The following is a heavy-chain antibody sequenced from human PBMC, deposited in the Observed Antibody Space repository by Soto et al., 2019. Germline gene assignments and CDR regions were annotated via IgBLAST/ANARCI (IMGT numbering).Heavy chain of an antibody. V-gene: IGHV3-30*18. CDR2: ISSDGSQK. Sequence: QVQRVESGGGVVQPGKSLRLSCAASGIAFSGCGMFWVRQTPSEGLEWVAAISSDGSQKYYADFVKGRFTISRDNSKKTLYVQIDGLTTEDTVVYYCAKKIIRGHWYIEFWSGGSLVTASP. CDR3: AKKIIRGHWYIEF. D-gene: IGHD3-10*01. J-gene: IGHJ2*01. CDR1: GIAFSGCG.